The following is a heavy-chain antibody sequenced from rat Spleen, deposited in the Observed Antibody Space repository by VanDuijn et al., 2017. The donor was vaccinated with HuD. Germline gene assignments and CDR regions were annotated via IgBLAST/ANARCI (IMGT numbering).Heavy chain of an antibody. CDR1: RFTFSDYT. D-gene: IGHD5-1*01. CDR2: IIYDGSRT. J-gene: IGHJ1*01. CDR3: ARQGELGYFDF. V-gene: IGHV5S10*01. Sequence: EVRLVESGGGLVQPGGSLKLSCTASRFTFSDYTMAWVRQTPKKGLEWVATIIYDGSRTYYRDSVEGRFTISRDNAKSTLDLQMDSLRSEDTATYYCARQGELGYFDFWGPGTMVTVSS.